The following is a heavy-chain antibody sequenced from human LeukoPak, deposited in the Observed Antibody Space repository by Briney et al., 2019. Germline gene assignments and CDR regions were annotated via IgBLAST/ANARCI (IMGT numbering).Heavy chain of an antibody. CDR3: ARELAPIANYHVFDV. D-gene: IGHD1-7*01. CDR2: INPNGGGT. CDR1: GYTFIGYY. J-gene: IGHJ3*01. Sequence: GASVKVSCKASGYTFIGYYIHWVRLVPGQGLEWMGWINPNGGGTTFAQKFQDRVTMTRDTSTSTAYMVLNSLRSDDTAVYFCARELAPIANYHVFDVWGLGTMVTVSS. V-gene: IGHV1-2*02.